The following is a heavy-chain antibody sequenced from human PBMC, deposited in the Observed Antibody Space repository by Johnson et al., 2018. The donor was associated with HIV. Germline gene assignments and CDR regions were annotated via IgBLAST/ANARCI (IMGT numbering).Heavy chain of an antibody. CDR2: ISYDGSNK. Sequence: QVQLVESGGGVVQPGRSLRLSCAASGFTFSSYGMHWVRQAPGKGLEWVAVISYDGSNKYYADSVKGRFTISRDNSKNTLYLQMNSLRAEDTAVYYCAREVDTSWLSAFDIWGQGTMVTVSS. D-gene: IGHD5-18*01. V-gene: IGHV3-30*03. J-gene: IGHJ3*02. CDR3: AREVDTSWLSAFDI. CDR1: GFTFSSYG.